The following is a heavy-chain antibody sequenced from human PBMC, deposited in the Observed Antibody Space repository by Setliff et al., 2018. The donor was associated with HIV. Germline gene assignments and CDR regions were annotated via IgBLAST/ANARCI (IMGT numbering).Heavy chain of an antibody. J-gene: IGHJ5*02. D-gene: IGHD3-10*01. CDR2: INHSGST. V-gene: IGHV4-34*01. CDR1: GGSFSGYY. Sequence: TSETLSLTCAVYGGSFSGYYWSWIRQPPGKGLEWIGEINHSGSTNYNPSLKSRVTISVDTSKNQFSLKLSSVTAADTAVYYCARGGVYYYGSGSYSSWGQGTLVTVSS. CDR3: ARGGVYYYGSGSYSS.